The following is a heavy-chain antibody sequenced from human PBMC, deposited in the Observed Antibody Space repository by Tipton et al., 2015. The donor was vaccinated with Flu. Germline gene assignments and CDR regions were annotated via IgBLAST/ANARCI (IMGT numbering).Heavy chain of an antibody. D-gene: IGHD2-15*01. CDR1: GYSISSGYY. V-gene: IGHV4-38-2*01. CDR2: IYHSGST. J-gene: IGHJ5*02. CDR3: GRRYCSGGSCVTGWFDP. Sequence: TLSLTCAVSGYSISSGYYWGWIRQPPGKGLEWIGSIYHSGSTYYNPSLKSRVTISVDTSKNQFSLKLSSVTAADTAVYYCGRRYCSGGSCVTGWFDPWGQGALVTVSS.